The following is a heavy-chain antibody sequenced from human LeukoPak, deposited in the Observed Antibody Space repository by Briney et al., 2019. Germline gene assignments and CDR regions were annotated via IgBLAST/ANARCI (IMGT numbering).Heavy chain of an antibody. CDR3: ASSREYSSNYWYHYFLH. CDR1: GESFSGYY. J-gene: IGHJ4*02. D-gene: IGHD6-13*01. Sequence: SETLSLTCAVYGESFSGYYWSWVRQPPGKGLEWIGEINQGGTTNYNPSLKSRVTISVDMSNNQFSLKLSSVTAADTAVYFCASSREYSSNYWYHYFLHWGQGTLVTVSS. V-gene: IGHV4-34*01. CDR2: INQGGTT.